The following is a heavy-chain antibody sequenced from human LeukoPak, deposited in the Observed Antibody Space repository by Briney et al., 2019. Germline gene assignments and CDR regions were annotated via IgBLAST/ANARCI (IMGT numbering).Heavy chain of an antibody. D-gene: IGHD2-2*02. CDR1: GFTFSIYA. V-gene: IGHV3-30-3*01. Sequence: GGSLRLSCAASGFTFSIYAMTWVRQAPGKGLEWVAVISYDGSNKYYADSVKGRFTISRDNSKNTLYLQMNSLRAEDTAVYYCARDPGEEICSSTSCYTIGPFDYWGQGTLVTVSS. CDR2: ISYDGSNK. J-gene: IGHJ4*02. CDR3: ARDPGEEICSSTSCYTIGPFDY.